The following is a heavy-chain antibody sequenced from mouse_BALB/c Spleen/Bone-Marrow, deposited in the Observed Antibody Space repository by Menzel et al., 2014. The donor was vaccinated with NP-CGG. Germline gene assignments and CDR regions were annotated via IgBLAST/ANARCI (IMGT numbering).Heavy chain of an antibody. J-gene: IGHJ4*01. Sequence: QVQLQQSGAELARPGASVKMSCKASGYTFTSYTIHWVKRRPGQGLEWIGYINPSSGYTNYNQKFKDKATLTADTSSSTAYMQLSSLTSEDSAVYYCARGGLRLPYAMDYWGQGTSVTVSS. D-gene: IGHD1-2*01. CDR1: GYTFTSYT. CDR2: INPSSGYT. CDR3: ARGGLRLPYAMDY. V-gene: IGHV1-4*01.